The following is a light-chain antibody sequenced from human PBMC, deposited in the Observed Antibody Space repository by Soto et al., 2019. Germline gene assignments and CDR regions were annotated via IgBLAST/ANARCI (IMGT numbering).Light chain of an antibody. CDR1: QSVTTW. CDR3: QQYNSYWT. Sequence: DIPMTQSPSTLSASVGDRVTITCRASQSVTTWLAWYQQKPGKAPNLLIYDASSLEGGVPSRFSGSGSGTEFTLTIRSLQPDDFATYYCQQYNSYWTFGQGTKVEIK. CDR2: DAS. J-gene: IGKJ1*01. V-gene: IGKV1-5*01.